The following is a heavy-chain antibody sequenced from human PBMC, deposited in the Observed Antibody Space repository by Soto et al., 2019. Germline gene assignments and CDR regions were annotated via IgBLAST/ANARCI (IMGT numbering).Heavy chain of an antibody. CDR2: IYYSGST. J-gene: IGHJ4*02. CDR1: GGSISSYY. V-gene: IGHV4-59*01. CDR3: ARDNYDSSGHTRPLDY. Sequence: PSETLSLTCTVSGGSISSYYWSWIRQPPGKGLEWIGYIYYSGSTNYNPSLKSRVTISVDTSKNQFSLKLSSVTAADTAVYYCARDNYDSSGHTRPLDYWGQGTLVTVSS. D-gene: IGHD3-22*01.